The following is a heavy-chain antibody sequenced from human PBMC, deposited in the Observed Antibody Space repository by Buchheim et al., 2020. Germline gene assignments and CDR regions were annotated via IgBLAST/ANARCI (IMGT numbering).Heavy chain of an antibody. J-gene: IGHJ1*01. CDR1: GFTFTNAW. Sequence: EVRLVESGGGLVKPGGSLRLSCTASGFTFTNAWMSWVRQAPGKGLEWVGRIKSKTDGGTTDYAAPVKGRFAISRDDSTYTVHLEMNSLKTEDTAVYFCTTGTIGLRWGQGTL. V-gene: IGHV3-15*01. CDR3: TTGTIGLR. D-gene: IGHD3/OR15-3a*01. CDR2: IKSKTDGGTT.